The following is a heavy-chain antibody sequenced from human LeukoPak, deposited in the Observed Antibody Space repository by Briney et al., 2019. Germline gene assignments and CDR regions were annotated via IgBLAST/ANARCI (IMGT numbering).Heavy chain of an antibody. V-gene: IGHV1-46*01. CDR3: ARDVLCSGGSCYHPGWFDP. CDR1: GYTFTSYY. J-gene: IGHJ5*02. Sequence: GASVKVSCKASGYTFTSYYMHWVRQAPGQGLAWMGIINPSGGSTSYAQKFQGRVTMTRDMSTSTVYMELSSLRSEDTAVYYCARDVLCSGGSCYHPGWFDPWGQGTLVTVSS. D-gene: IGHD2-15*01. CDR2: INPSGGST.